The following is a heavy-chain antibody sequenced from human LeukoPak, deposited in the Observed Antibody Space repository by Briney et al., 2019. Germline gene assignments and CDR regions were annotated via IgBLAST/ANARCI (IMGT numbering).Heavy chain of an antibody. D-gene: IGHD6-19*01. V-gene: IGHV1-18*01. Sequence: ASVKVSCKASGYTFTSSGISWMRQAPGQGLEWMGWINTYNGNTNYAQKLQGRVTMTTDTPTSTAYMELRSLRSDDTAVYYCARDEQWLVPISRPFYGMDVWGQGTTVTVSS. CDR2: INTYNGNT. CDR1: GYTFTSSG. J-gene: IGHJ6*02. CDR3: ARDEQWLVPISRPFYGMDV.